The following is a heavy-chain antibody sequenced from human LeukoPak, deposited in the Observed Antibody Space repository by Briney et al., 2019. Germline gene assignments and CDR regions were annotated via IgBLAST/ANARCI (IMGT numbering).Heavy chain of an antibody. CDR1: GFTFSSYA. CDR2: ISYDGSNK. J-gene: IGHJ6*02. V-gene: IGHV3-30*09. D-gene: IGHD6-19*01. Sequence: GGSLRLSCAASGFTFSSYAMHWVRQAPGKGLEWVAVISYDGSNKYYADSVKGRFAISRDNSKNTLYLQMNSLRAEDTAVYYCARDQSIAVAGPYYYYGMDVWGQGTTVTVSS. CDR3: ARDQSIAVAGPYYYYGMDV.